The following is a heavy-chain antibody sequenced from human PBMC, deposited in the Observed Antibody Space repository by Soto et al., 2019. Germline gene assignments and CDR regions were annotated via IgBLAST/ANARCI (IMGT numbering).Heavy chain of an antibody. Sequence: QVQLQESGPGLVKTSQTLSLTCTVSGGSINSGDYYWSWIRQHPGKGLEWIGYIYYSGSTYYNPALKSRVTISVDTSKNPFSLKLSSVTAADTAVYYCAREEVAYYGSGSYNWFDPWGQGTLVTVSS. V-gene: IGHV4-31*03. D-gene: IGHD3-10*01. CDR2: IYYSGST. CDR1: GGSINSGDYY. CDR3: AREEVAYYGSGSYNWFDP. J-gene: IGHJ5*02.